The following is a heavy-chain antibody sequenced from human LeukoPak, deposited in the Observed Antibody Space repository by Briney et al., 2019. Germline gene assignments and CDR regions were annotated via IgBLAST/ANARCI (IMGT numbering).Heavy chain of an antibody. V-gene: IGHV3-74*01. CDR3: ARGGGYSYGPLDY. J-gene: IGHJ4*02. CDR1: GYTFSSYW. CDR2: INSDGSST. D-gene: IGHD5-18*01. Sequence: GGSLRLSCAASGYTFSSYWMHWVRQAPGKGLVWVSRINSDGSSTSYADSVKGRFTISRDNAKNTLYLQMNSLRAEDTAVYYCARGGGYSYGPLDYWGQGTLVTVSS.